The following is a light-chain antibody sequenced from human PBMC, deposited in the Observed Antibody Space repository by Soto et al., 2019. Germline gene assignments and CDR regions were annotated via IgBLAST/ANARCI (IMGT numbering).Light chain of an antibody. CDR3: QSYDSRLSHV. J-gene: IGLJ1*01. Sequence: QSVLTQPPSVSGAPGQRVTISCTGSSSNIGAGYDVYWYQQLPGTAPKLLIYGNSNRPSGVPDRFSGSKSGTSASLAITGLQAEDEADYYCQSYDSRLSHVFGTGTKLTVL. V-gene: IGLV1-40*01. CDR2: GNS. CDR1: SSNIGAGYD.